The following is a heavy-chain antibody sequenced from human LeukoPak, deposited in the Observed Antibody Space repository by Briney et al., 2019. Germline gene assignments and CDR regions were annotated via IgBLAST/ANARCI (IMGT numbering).Heavy chain of an antibody. CDR2: IYSGDSHT. Sequence: GESLKISCKGSGYSFASYWIGWVRQMPGKGLEWMGIIYSGDSHTSYSPSFEGRVTISADKSFSTAYLQWSSLKASDTAMYYCAKHPGIAVADAAFDIWGQGTMVTVSS. CDR3: AKHPGIAVADAAFDI. D-gene: IGHD6-19*01. V-gene: IGHV5-51*01. CDR1: GYSFASYW. J-gene: IGHJ3*02.